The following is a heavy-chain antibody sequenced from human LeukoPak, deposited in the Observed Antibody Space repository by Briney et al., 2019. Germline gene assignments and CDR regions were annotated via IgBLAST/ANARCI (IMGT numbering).Heavy chain of an antibody. Sequence: GGSLRLSCAASGFTVSSNYMSWVRQAPGKGLEWVSVIYSSGSTYYADSVKGRFTISRDNSKDTLYLQMNSLRAEDTAVYYCARDYYGGYFDYWGQGTLVTVSS. CDR2: IYSSGST. CDR3: ARDYYGGYFDY. CDR1: GFTVSSNY. J-gene: IGHJ4*02. D-gene: IGHD4-23*01. V-gene: IGHV3-53*01.